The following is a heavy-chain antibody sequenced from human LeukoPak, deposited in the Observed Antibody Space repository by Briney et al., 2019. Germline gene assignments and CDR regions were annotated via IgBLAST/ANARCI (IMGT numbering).Heavy chain of an antibody. J-gene: IGHJ6*02. CDR3: ARPMTENYYYYGMDV. CDR2: MNPNSGNT. Sequence: GASVKVSCKASGYTFTSYDINWVRQATGQGLEWMGWMNPNSGNTGCAQKFQGRVTMTRNTSISTAYMELNSLRSEDTAVYYCARPMTENYYYYGMDVWGQGTTVTVSS. CDR1: GYTFTSYD. V-gene: IGHV1-8*01.